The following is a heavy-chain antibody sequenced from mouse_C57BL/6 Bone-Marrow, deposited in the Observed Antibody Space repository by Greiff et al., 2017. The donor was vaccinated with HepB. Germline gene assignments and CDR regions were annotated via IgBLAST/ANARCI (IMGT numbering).Heavy chain of an antibody. J-gene: IGHJ1*03. Sequence: EVQLQESGGGLVKPGGSLKLSCAASGFTFSSYAMSWVRQTPEKRLEWVATISDGGSYTYYPDNVKGRFTISRDNAKNNLYLQMSHLKSEDTAMYYCARDYYGSSYDWYFDVWGTGTTVTVSS. CDR3: ARDYYGSSYDWYFDV. CDR2: ISDGGSYT. V-gene: IGHV5-4*01. CDR1: GFTFSSYA. D-gene: IGHD1-1*01.